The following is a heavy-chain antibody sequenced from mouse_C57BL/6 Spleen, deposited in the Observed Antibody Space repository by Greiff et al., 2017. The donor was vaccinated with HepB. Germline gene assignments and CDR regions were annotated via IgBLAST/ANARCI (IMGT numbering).Heavy chain of an antibody. Sequence: EVQRVESGAELVRPGASVKLSCTASGFNIKDDYMHWVKQRPEQGLEWIGWIDPENGDTEYASKFQGKATITADTSSNTAYLQLSSLTSEDTAVYYCTTWYYGSSPSFAYWGQGTLVTVSA. CDR3: TTWYYGSSPSFAY. CDR2: IDPENGDT. J-gene: IGHJ3*01. CDR1: GFNIKDDY. D-gene: IGHD1-1*01. V-gene: IGHV14-4*01.